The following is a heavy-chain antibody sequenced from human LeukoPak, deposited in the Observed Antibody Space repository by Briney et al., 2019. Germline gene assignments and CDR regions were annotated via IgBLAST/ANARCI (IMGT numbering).Heavy chain of an antibody. CDR2: INPSGGST. J-gene: IGHJ5*02. D-gene: IGHD3-22*01. CDR1: GYTFTGYY. Sequence: GASVKVSCKASGYTFTGYYMHWVRQAPGQGLEWMGIINPSGGSTSYAQNFQGRVTMTRDTSTSTVYMELSSLRSEDTAVYYCASSADSSGYYTWFDPWGQGTLVTVSS. CDR3: ASSADSSGYYTWFDP. V-gene: IGHV1-46*01.